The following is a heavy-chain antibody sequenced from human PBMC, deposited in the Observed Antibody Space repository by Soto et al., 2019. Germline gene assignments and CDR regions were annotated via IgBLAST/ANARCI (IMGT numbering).Heavy chain of an antibody. V-gene: IGHV3-30-3*01. CDR3: ARATYSSSALDY. Sequence: QVQLVESGGGVVQPGRSLRLSCAASGFTFSSYAMHWVRQAPGKGLEWVAVISYDGSNKYYADSVKGRFTISRDNPKNTLYLQMNSLRAEDTAVYYCARATYSSSALDYWGQGTLVTVSS. D-gene: IGHD6-6*01. CDR2: ISYDGSNK. J-gene: IGHJ4*02. CDR1: GFTFSSYA.